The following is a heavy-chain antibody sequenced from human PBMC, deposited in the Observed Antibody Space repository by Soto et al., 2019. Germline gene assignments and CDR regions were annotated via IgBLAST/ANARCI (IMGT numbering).Heavy chain of an antibody. Sequence: SGKVSSKASGCTFSSHAISWERQAPGQGLEWMGGMIPIFGTANCAQKFQGRVTITADESTSTAYMELSSLRSEETTVYYCSSRNPSSSWAGMDFWGQGTTVTVSS. CDR2: MIPIFGTA. J-gene: IGHJ6*02. D-gene: IGHD6-6*01. CDR3: SSRNPSSSWAGMDF. CDR1: GCTFSSHA. V-gene: IGHV1-69*01.